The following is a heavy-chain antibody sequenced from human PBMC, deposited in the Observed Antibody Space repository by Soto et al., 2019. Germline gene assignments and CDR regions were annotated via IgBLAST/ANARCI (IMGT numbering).Heavy chain of an antibody. D-gene: IGHD3-22*01. J-gene: IGHJ4*02. CDR3: ATMNGYFEY. V-gene: IGHV3-23*01. Sequence: GSLRLSCADSGXRFSSYSMSWVRQTPGKGLELVAAITATGDSTYYADSVTGRFTISRDNSKKTHYLQMTSLRDEDTAMYYCATMNGYFEYWGQGTPGTVSS. CDR1: GXRFSSYS. CDR2: ITATGDST.